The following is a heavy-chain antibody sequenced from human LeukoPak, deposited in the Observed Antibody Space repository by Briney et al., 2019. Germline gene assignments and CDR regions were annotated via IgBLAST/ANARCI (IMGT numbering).Heavy chain of an antibody. Sequence: KPSQTLSLTCTVSGGSISSGSYYWSWIRQPAGKGLEWIGSIYYTGSTYYKPSLKSPVTITLNTSKNQFSLKLNSVTAADTAVYYCASFLRIGWTIHWGQGTLVTVSS. D-gene: IGHD3-3*01. CDR3: ASFLRIGWTIH. CDR2: IYYTGST. CDR1: GGSISSGSYY. J-gene: IGHJ4*02. V-gene: IGHV4-39*07.